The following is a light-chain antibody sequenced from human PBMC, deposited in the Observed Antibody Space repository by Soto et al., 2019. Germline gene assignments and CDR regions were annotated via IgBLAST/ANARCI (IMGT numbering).Light chain of an antibody. CDR3: AAWDDSLIGPV. Sequence: QSVLTQPPSASGTPGQRVTISCSGSSSNIGSYTVNWYQQLPGTAPKLLIYSNNQRPSGVPDRFSGSKSGTSASLAIRGLQSEDEADYYCAAWDDSLIGPVFGGGTKLTVL. CDR1: SSNIGSYT. CDR2: SNN. J-gene: IGLJ3*02. V-gene: IGLV1-44*01.